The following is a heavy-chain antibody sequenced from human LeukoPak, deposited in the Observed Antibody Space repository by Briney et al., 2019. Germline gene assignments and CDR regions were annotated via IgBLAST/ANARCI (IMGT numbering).Heavy chain of an antibody. V-gene: IGHV4-59*01. J-gene: IGHJ4*02. CDR3: ARDSGSGSWYDY. D-gene: IGHD6-13*01. Sequence: SETLSRTCTVSGGSSSSYYWSWIRQSPGKGLEWIGYIYHGGSTNYNPSLKSRVTISIDTSKNQFSLKLSSVTAADTAVYYGARDSGSGSWYDYLGQGTLVTGSS. CDR2: IYHGGST. CDR1: GGSSSSYY.